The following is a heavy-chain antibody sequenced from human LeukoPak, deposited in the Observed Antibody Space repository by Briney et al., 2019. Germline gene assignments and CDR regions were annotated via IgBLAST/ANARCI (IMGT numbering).Heavy chain of an antibody. CDR1: GYTFTGYY. Sequence: ASVRVSCKASGYTFTGYYMHWVRQAPGPGREWMGRINPNSGRTNYAKTLQCRVTMTRDTSISTAYMELSRLRSDDTAVYYCARVSSGWYYFDYWGQGTLVTVSS. D-gene: IGHD6-19*01. J-gene: IGHJ4*02. CDR2: INPNSGRT. V-gene: IGHV1-2*06. CDR3: ARVSSGWYYFDY.